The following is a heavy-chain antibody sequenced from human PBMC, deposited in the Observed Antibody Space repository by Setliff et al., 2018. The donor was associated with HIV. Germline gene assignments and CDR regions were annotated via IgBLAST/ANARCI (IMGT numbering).Heavy chain of an antibody. CDR1: GGSISSGGYY. Sequence: LSLTCTVSGGSISSGGYYWSWIRQHPGKGLEWIGYIYYSGTTYYNPSLKSRATISVDTSKNQFSLKLTSVTAADTAVYYCARHGGYSYFYYYYMDVWGKGTTVTVSS. J-gene: IGHJ6*03. V-gene: IGHV4-31*03. CDR3: ARHGGYSYFYYYYMDV. CDR2: IYYSGTT. D-gene: IGHD4-17*01.